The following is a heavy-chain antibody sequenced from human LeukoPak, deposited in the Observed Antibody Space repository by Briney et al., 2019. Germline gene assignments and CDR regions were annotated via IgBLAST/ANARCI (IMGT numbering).Heavy chain of an antibody. J-gene: IGHJ4*02. D-gene: IGHD1-26*01. Sequence: PGGSLRLSCAASGFTFSSYSMNWVRQAPGKGLEWVSSISSGSSHIYYADSVKGRFTISRDNAKNSLYLQMNSLRAEDTAVYYCTKKSGGYWGQGTLVTVSS. CDR2: ISSGSSHI. CDR3: TKKSGGY. V-gene: IGHV3-21*01. CDR1: GFTFSSYS.